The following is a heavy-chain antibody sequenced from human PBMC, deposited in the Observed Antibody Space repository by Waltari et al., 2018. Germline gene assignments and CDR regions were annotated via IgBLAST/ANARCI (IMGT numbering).Heavy chain of an antibody. V-gene: IGHV4-38-2*02. CDR1: GYSISSGYY. CDR2: IYHSGST. Sequence: QVQLQESGPGLVKPSETLSLTCTVSGYSISSGYYWGWTRQPPGKGLEWIGSIYHSGSTYDNPSLKSRVTISVDTSKNQFSLKLSSVTAADTAVYYCARKGGAAAMVNNAFDIWGQGTMVTVSS. J-gene: IGHJ3*02. CDR3: ARKGGAAAMVNNAFDI. D-gene: IGHD2-2*01.